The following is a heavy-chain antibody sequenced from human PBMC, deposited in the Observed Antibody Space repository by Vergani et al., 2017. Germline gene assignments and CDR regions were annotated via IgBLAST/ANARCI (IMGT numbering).Heavy chain of an antibody. D-gene: IGHD2-2*01. CDR2: ISGSATGGVT. CDR3: ATKSCSTPGCQIGYFRE. Sequence: EVQLVESGGDLAQPGGSLTLSCVAYGLVFSDYTMSWVRQAPGRGLEWVSIISGSATGGVTYVADSVKGRFTIFRDNSKNTLYLQMNSLRTEDTAVYYCATKSCSTPGCQIGYFREWGQGTLVTVSS. V-gene: IGHV3-23*04. CDR1: GLVFSDYT. J-gene: IGHJ1*01.